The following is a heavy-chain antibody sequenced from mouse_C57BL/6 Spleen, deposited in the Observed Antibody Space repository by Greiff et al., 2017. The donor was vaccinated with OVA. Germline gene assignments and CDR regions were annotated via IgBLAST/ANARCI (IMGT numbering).Heavy chain of an antibody. V-gene: IGHV3-8*01. CDR1: GYSITSDY. Sequence: EVQLQQSGPGLAKPSQTLSLTCSVTGYSITSDYWNWIRKFPGNKLEYMGYISYSGSTDYNPSLKSRISITRDTSKNQYYLQLNSVTTEDTATYYCARWDYGSSYDWYFDVWGTGTTVTVSS. D-gene: IGHD1-1*01. CDR3: ARWDYGSSYDWYFDV. CDR2: ISYSGST. J-gene: IGHJ1*03.